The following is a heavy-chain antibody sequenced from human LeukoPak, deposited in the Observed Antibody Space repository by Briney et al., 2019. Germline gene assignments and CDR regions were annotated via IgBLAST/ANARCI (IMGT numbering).Heavy chain of an antibody. CDR2: ISSNGGST. J-gene: IGHJ4*02. D-gene: IGHD4-17*01. Sequence: GGSLRLSCSASRFTFSSYAMHWVRQAPGKGLEYASAISSNGGSTYYADSVKGRFTISRDNSKNTLYLQMSSLRAEDTAVYYCVKGTYGDYDPHFDYWGQGTLVTVSS. CDR1: RFTFSSYA. CDR3: VKGTYGDYDPHFDY. V-gene: IGHV3-64D*06.